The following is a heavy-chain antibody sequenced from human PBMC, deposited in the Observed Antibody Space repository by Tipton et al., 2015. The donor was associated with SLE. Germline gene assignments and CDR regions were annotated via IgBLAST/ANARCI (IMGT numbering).Heavy chain of an antibody. V-gene: IGHV4-59*05. CDR1: GFTVSSNY. J-gene: IGHJ4*02. D-gene: IGHD7-27*01. CDR2: IYYSGST. Sequence: LRLSCAASGFTVSSNYMSWVRQAPGKGLEWIGSIYYSGSTYYNPSLKSRVTISVDTSKNQFSLKLSSVTAADTAVYYCASPNWGSALDYWGQGTLVTVSS. CDR3: ASPNWGSALDY.